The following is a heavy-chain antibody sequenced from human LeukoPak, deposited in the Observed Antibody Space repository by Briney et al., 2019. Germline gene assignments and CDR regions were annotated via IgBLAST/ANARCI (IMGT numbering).Heavy chain of an antibody. CDR3: ARASGRYYDSSGYYDY. Sequence: PGGSLRLSCAASGFTFYSYAMHWVRQAPGKGLEWVAVISYDGSNKYYAHSVKGRFTISRDNSKNTLYLQMNSLRAEDTAVYYCARASGRYYDSSGYYDYWGQGTLVTVSS. CDR2: ISYDGSNK. D-gene: IGHD3-22*01. J-gene: IGHJ4*02. V-gene: IGHV3-30*04. CDR1: GFTFYSYA.